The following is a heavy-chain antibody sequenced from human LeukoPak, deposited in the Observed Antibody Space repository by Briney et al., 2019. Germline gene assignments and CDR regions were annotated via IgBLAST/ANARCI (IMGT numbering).Heavy chain of an antibody. Sequence: SQTLSLTCTVSGGSISSGGYYWSWIRQHPGKGLEWIGYIYYSGSTYYNPSLRSRVTISVDTSKNQFSPKLSSVTAADTAVYYCARGPVRYCSSTSCYGFDSWGQGTLVTVSS. V-gene: IGHV4-31*03. CDR2: IYYSGST. CDR1: GGSISSGGYY. D-gene: IGHD2-2*01. CDR3: ARGPVRYCSSTSCYGFDS. J-gene: IGHJ5*01.